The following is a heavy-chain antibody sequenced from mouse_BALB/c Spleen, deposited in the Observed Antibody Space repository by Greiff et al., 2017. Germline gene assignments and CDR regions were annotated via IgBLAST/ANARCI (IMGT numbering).Heavy chain of an antibody. D-gene: IGHD1-2*01. CDR3: SNYGYVHAY. CDR2: INPSNGRT. J-gene: IGHJ2*01. Sequence: QVQLQQPGAELVKPGASVKLSCKASGYTFTSYWMHWVKQRPGQGLEWIGEINPSNGRTNYNEKFKSKATLTVDKSSSTAYMQLSSLTSEDSAVYCCSNYGYVHAYWGQGTTVTVSA. CDR1: GYTFTSYW. V-gene: IGHV1S81*02.